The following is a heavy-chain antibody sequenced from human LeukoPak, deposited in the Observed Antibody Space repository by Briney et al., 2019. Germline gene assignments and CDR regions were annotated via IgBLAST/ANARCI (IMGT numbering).Heavy chain of an antibody. J-gene: IGHJ4*02. CDR3: ARGFRSVTTWGYFDY. D-gene: IGHD4-17*01. CDR1: GFTVSTNY. Sequence: GGSLRLSCAASGFTVSTNYMSWVRQAPGKGLEWVSLIYSGGGTYYADSVKGRFTISRDNSRNTLSLQMYSLRVDDTAVYYCARGFRSVTTWGYFDYWGQGALVTVSS. CDR2: IYSGGGT. V-gene: IGHV3-66*01.